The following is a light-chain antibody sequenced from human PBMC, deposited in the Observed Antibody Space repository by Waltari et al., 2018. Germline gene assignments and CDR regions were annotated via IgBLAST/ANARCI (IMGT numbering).Light chain of an antibody. V-gene: IGLV3-1*01. Sequence: SYEVTQPPSVSMSPRQRATITCSGEKLGSKYVSWYQQKSGQSPVLVIYRDDKRPSGIPERFSGSNSGNTATLTISGTQPMDEADYYCQAWDSSAFVFGAGTKVTVL. CDR2: RDD. CDR1: KLGSKY. CDR3: QAWDSSAFV. J-gene: IGLJ1*01.